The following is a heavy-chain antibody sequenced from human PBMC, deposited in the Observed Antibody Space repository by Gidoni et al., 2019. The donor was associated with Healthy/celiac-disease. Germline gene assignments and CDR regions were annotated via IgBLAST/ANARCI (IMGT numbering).Heavy chain of an antibody. CDR2: INGSGGST. J-gene: IGHJ6*02. V-gene: IGHV3-23*01. D-gene: IGHD4-4*01. CDR3: AKAPYRLYYYYGMDV. Sequence: EVLRLESGGGLGQHGGFLRLSWAAPGLTFSSYAMSWVRQAPGKGRQRVTAINGSGGSTYYADSVKGRFTISRDNSKNTLYLQMNSLRAEDTAVNYWAKAPYRLYYYYGMDVWGQGTTVTVSS. CDR1: GLTFSSYA.